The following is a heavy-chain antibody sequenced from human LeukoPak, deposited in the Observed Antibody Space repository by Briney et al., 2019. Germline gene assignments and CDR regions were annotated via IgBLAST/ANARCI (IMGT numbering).Heavy chain of an antibody. J-gene: IGHJ4*02. Sequence: SETLSLTCTVSGGSISGSYWNCIRQPPGKGLEWIGYIYYSGSTNYNPSLKSRVTISVDTSKNQFSLKLSSVTAADTAVYYCARDYCNGGSCYSYSDYWGQGTLVTVSS. CDR1: GGSISGSY. CDR2: IYYSGST. D-gene: IGHD2-15*01. CDR3: ARDYCNGGSCYSYSDY. V-gene: IGHV4-59*13.